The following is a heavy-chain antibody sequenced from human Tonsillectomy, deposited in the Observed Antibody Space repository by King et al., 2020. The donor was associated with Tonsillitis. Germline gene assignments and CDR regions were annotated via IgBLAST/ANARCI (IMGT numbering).Heavy chain of an antibody. J-gene: IGHJ4*02. Sequence: VQLVESGGGLVQPGGSLRLSCAASGFTFRSYWMSWVRQAPGKGLEWVANIKQDGTEKYYVDSVKGRFTISRDNAENSLYLQMNSLRAEDTAVYYCAEKIRYFDLLFPYLFYHWGQGTLVTVSS. CDR3: AEKIRYFDLLFPYLFYH. V-gene: IGHV3-7*01. CDR2: IKQDGTEK. CDR1: GFTFRSYW. D-gene: IGHD3-9*01.